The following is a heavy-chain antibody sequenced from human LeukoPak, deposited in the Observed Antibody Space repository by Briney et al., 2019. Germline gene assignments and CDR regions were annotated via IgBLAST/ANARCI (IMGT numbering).Heavy chain of an antibody. CDR1: GFTFSSYS. CDR3: ARDSSLGE. J-gene: IGHJ4*02. V-gene: IGHV3-30*03. CDR2: ISYDGSNK. D-gene: IGHD3-10*01. Sequence: GGSLRLSCAASGFTFSSYSMNWVRQAPGKGLEWVAVISYDGSNKYYADSVKGRFTISRDNSKNTLYLQMNSLRAEDTAVYYCARDSSLGEWGQGTLVTVSS.